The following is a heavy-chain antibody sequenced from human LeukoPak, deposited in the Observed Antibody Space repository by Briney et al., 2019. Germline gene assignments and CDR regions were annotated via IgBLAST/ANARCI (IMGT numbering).Heavy chain of an antibody. D-gene: IGHD4-17*01. J-gene: IGHJ4*02. Sequence: GGSLRLSCAASGLTVSSNYMNWVRQAPGKGLEWVSVIHSGGSTYYTDSVTGRFTISRDNSKNTLYLQMNSLRAEDTAVYYCARSLYGAYIDYWGQGTLVTVSS. CDR3: ARSLYGAYIDY. V-gene: IGHV3-53*01. CDR1: GLTVSSNY. CDR2: IHSGGST.